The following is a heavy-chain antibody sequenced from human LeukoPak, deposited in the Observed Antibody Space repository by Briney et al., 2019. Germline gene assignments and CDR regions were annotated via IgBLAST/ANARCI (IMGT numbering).Heavy chain of an antibody. Sequence: PSETLSLTCSVSGGSISSSTYYWGWIRQPPGEGLEWIGSIYYSGSTYYSPSLKSRVTISVDTSKNLFSLKLSSVTAADTAVYSCARHCSSISCYNGYFDLWGRGTLVTVSS. D-gene: IGHD2-2*02. CDR3: ARHCSSISCYNGYFDL. CDR2: IYYSGST. J-gene: IGHJ2*01. CDR1: GGSISSSTYY. V-gene: IGHV4-39*01.